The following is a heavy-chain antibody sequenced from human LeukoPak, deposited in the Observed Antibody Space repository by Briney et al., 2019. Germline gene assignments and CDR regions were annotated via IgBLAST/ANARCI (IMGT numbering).Heavy chain of an antibody. D-gene: IGHD3-10*01. CDR2: ISSSSSYI. V-gene: IGHV3-21*01. Sequence: PGGSLRLFCAACGFTFSSYSTNWVRRAPGKGLEWVSSISSSSSYIYYADSVKGRFTISRDNAKNSLYLQMNSLRAEDTAVYYCARDDGSGSYWPYYYGMDVWGQGTTVTVSS. J-gene: IGHJ6*02. CDR1: GFTFSSYS. CDR3: ARDDGSGSYWPYYYGMDV.